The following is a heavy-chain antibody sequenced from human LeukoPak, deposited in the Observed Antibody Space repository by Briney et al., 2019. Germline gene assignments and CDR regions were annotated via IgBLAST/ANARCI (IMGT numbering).Heavy chain of an antibody. Sequence: SGPALVKPTQTLTLTCTFSGFSLSTNGVCVSWIRQPPGKALEWLARIDWDDDKYYSTSLETRLTISKDTSNNQVVLTMTNMDPVDTATYYCARIRSDYYDNSGYYYFDYWGQGTLVTVSS. CDR2: IDWDDDK. CDR1: GFSLSTNGVC. CDR3: ARIRSDYYDNSGYYYFDY. D-gene: IGHD3-22*01. J-gene: IGHJ4*02. V-gene: IGHV2-70*11.